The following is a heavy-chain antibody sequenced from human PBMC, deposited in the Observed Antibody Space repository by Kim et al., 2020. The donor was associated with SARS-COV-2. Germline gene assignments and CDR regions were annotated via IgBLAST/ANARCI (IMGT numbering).Heavy chain of an antibody. CDR3: VRQVAGSNFDV. J-gene: IGHJ3*01. D-gene: IGHD3-10*01. CDR2: VSGSGNRE. Sequence: GGSLRLSCGASGFTFTSHDLQWVRQAPGKGPEWISGVSGSGNREFYAESVKGRFTISRDNSKNTVYLQLNILRAEDTAIYYCVRQVAGSNFDVWGQGTM. CDR1: GFTFTSHD. V-gene: IGHV3-23*01.